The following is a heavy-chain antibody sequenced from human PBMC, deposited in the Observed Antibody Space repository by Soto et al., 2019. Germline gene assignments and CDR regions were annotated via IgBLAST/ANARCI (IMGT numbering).Heavy chain of an antibody. Sequence: PGGSLRLSCAASGFTFNTYGMHWVRQAPGKGLEWVAVISYDGSDKYYAGSVKGRFIISRDNSKNTLYLQMNSLRAEDTAIYYCAKSPNFYCSSPNCYKFYFDFWGQGALVTVSS. CDR1: GFTFNTYG. V-gene: IGHV3-30*18. CDR2: ISYDGSDK. J-gene: IGHJ4*02. D-gene: IGHD2-2*02. CDR3: AKSPNFYCSSPNCYKFYFDF.